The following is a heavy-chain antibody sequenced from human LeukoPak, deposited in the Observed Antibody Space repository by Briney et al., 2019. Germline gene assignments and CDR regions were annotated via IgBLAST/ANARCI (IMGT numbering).Heavy chain of an antibody. D-gene: IGHD3-22*01. CDR2: INHSGST. CDR1: GGSFSGYY. Sequence: SETLSLTCAVCGGSFSGYYWSWIRQPPGKGLEWIGEINHSGSTNYNPSLKSRVTISVDTSKNQFSLKLSSVTAADTAVYYCATKYYYDSSGYPEEDYWGQGTLVTVSS. J-gene: IGHJ4*02. V-gene: IGHV4-34*01. CDR3: ATKYYYDSSGYPEEDY.